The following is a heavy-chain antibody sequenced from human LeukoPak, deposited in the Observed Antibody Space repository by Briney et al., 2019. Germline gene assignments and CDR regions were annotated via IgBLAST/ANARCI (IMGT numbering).Heavy chain of an antibody. D-gene: IGHD1-26*01. CDR2: MNPNSGNT. J-gene: IGHJ3*02. V-gene: IGHV1-8*01. Sequence: ASVKVSCKASGYTFTSYDINWVRQATGQGLEWMGWMNPNSGNTGYAQKFQGRVTITRNTSISTAYMELSSLRSEDTAVYYCARVILGLLDAFDIWGQGTMVTVSS. CDR1: GYTFTSYD. CDR3: ARVILGLLDAFDI.